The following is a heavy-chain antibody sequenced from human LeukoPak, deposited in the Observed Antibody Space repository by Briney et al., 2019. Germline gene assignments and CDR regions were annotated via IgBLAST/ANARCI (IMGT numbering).Heavy chain of an antibody. CDR2: IIPIFGTA. CDR3: ARANSGYYDSSGYYDY. CDR1: GGTFSSYA. D-gene: IGHD3-22*01. V-gene: IGHV1-69*13. Sequence: SVKVSCKASGGTFSSYAISWVRQAPGQGLEWMGGIIPIFGTANYAQKFQGRVTITADESTSTAYMELSSLRSEDTAVYYCARANSGYYDSSGYYDYWGQGTLVTVS. J-gene: IGHJ4*02.